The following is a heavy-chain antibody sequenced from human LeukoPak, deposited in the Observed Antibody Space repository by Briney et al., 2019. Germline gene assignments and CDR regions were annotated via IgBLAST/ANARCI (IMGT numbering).Heavy chain of an antibody. J-gene: IGHJ4*02. CDR1: GGSISSYY. CDR3: ARGLVGVNY. D-gene: IGHD2-2*01. CDR2: IYYSGST. V-gene: IGHV4-59*01. Sequence: SETLSLTCTVSGGSISSYYWSWIRQPPGKGLEWIGYIYYSGSTNYNPSLTSRVTISVDTSKNQFSLTLSSVTAADTAVYYCARGLVGVNYWGQGTLVTVSS.